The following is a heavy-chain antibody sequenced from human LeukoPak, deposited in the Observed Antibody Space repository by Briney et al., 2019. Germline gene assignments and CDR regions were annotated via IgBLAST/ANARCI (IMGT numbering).Heavy chain of an antibody. D-gene: IGHD3-22*01. V-gene: IGHV1-8*03. Sequence: GASVKVSCKASGYTFTTYDINWVRQATGQGLEWMGWMNPNSGNTGFAQKFQGRVTITRNTSISTAYMELRSLRSEDTAVYYCATAPPYDSSGYYLGYYFDYWGQGTLVTVSS. J-gene: IGHJ4*02. CDR1: GYTFTTYD. CDR3: ATAPPYDSSGYYLGYYFDY. CDR2: MNPNSGNT.